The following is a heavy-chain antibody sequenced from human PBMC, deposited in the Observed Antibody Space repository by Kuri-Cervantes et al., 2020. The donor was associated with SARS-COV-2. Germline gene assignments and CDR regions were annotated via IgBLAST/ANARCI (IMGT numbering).Heavy chain of an antibody. D-gene: IGHD3-3*01. CDR1: GYTFTSYY. CDR2: INPSGGST. J-gene: IGHJ4*02. Sequence: ASVKVSCKASGYTFTSYYMHWVRQAPGQGLEWMGIINPSGGSTSYAQKFQGRVTMTRDTSTSTVYMELSSLRSDDTAVYYCARDFWSGYSLQPEHFDYWCQGTLVTVSS. V-gene: IGHV1-46*01. CDR3: ARDFWSGYSLQPEHFDY.